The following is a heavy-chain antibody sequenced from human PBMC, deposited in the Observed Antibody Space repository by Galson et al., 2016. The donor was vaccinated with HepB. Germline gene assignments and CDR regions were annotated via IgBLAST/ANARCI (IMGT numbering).Heavy chain of an antibody. Sequence: SVKVSCKASGDTFSNSGINWVRQAPGQGLEWMGWTTALNGNTNYAQHLQGRVTMTPDTSTRTAYMELRSLRSDDTAIYYCAITYTYGYCDSWGQGSLVTVSS. D-gene: IGHD5-18*01. CDR2: TTALNGNT. CDR3: AITYTYGYCDS. V-gene: IGHV1-18*01. CDR1: GDTFSNSG. J-gene: IGHJ4*02.